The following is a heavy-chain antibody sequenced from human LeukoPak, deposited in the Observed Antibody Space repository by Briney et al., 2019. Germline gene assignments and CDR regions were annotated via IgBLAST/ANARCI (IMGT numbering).Heavy chain of an antibody. CDR3: ARLVRSLVIDYYYYGMDV. J-gene: IGHJ6*02. Sequence: SETLSLTCTVSGGSISSYYWSWIRQPPGKGLEWIGYIYYSGSTNYNPSLKSRVTISVDTSKNQFSLKLSSVTAADTAVYYCARLVRSLVIDYYYYGMDVWGQGTTVTVSS. D-gene: IGHD3-16*02. V-gene: IGHV4-59*08. CDR2: IYYSGST. CDR1: GGSISSYY.